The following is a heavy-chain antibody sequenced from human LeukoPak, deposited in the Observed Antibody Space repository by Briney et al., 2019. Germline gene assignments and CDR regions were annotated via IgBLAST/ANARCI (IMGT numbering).Heavy chain of an antibody. CDR3: ARHSDVIGAI. CDR2: IYPRDSDT. J-gene: IGHJ4*02. D-gene: IGHD3-10*01. V-gene: IGHV5-51*01. CDR1: GYTFTHQC. Sequence: GESLKISCRASGYTFTHQCRGWVRQKSGSGGEWMGIIYPRDSDTRYRPSFQGHVSISADTSINTAYLEWSRLEASDTAIYYCARHSDVIGAIWGQGTLVPVSS.